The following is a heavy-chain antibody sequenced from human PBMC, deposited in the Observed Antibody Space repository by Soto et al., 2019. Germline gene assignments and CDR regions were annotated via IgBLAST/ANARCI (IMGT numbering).Heavy chain of an antibody. CDR3: ARDYSSGWYRWFDP. J-gene: IGHJ5*02. D-gene: IGHD6-19*01. V-gene: IGHV4-31*03. CDR1: GCSISSCGYY. Sequence: SEPLSLTCTVSGCSISSCGYYWIWIRQHPGKGLEWIGYIYYSGSTYYNPSLKSRVTISVDTSKNQFSLKLSSVTAADTAVYYCARDYSSGWYRWFDPWGQGTLVTAPQ. CDR2: IYYSGST.